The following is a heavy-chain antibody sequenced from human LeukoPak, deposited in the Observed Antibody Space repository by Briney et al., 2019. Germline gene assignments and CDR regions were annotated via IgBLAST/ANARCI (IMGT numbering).Heavy chain of an antibody. CDR3: AKRSAGCSGGSCYRKSPGRWDYFDY. CDR2: ISYDGSNK. Sequence: LPGRSLRLSCAASGFTFSSYGMHRVRQAPGKGLEGVAVISYDGSNKYYADSVKGRFTISKDNSKNTLYLQMNSLRAEDTAVYYCAKRSAGCSGGSCYRKSPGRWDYFDYWGQGTLVTVSS. V-gene: IGHV3-30*18. J-gene: IGHJ4*02. CDR1: GFTFSSYG. D-gene: IGHD2-15*01.